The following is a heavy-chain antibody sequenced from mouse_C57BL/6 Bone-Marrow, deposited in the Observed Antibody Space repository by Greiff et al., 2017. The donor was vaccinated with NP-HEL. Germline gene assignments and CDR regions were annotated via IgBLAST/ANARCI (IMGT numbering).Heavy chain of an antibody. CDR3: AGAPYGNYGYWYFDV. J-gene: IGHJ1*03. CDR1: GFPITSGYY. CDR2: ITHSGET. V-gene: IGHV12-3*01. Sequence: VHLVESGPGLVKPSQSLFLTCSITGFPITSGYYWIWIRQSPGKPLEWMGYITHSGETFYNPSLQSPISITRETSKNQFFLQLNSVTTEDTAMYYCAGAPYGNYGYWYFDVWGTGTTVTVSS. D-gene: IGHD2-1*01.